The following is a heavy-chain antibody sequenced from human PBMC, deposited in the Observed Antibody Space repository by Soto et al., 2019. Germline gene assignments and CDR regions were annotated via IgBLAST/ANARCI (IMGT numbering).Heavy chain of an antibody. V-gene: IGHV3-30*18. CDR2: ISYDGSNK. CDR1: GFTFSSYG. CDR3: AKDSSAYDSRDDYYFDY. D-gene: IGHD3-22*01. Sequence: GGSLRLSCAASGFTFSSYGMHWVRQAPGKGLEWVAVISYDGSNKYYADSVKGRFTISRDNSKNTLYLQMNSLRAEDTTVYYCAKDSSAYDSRDDYYFDYWGQGTLVTVSS. J-gene: IGHJ4*02.